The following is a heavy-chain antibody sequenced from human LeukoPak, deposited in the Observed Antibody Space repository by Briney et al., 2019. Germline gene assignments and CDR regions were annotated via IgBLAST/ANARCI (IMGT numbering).Heavy chain of an antibody. J-gene: IGHJ4*02. V-gene: IGHV4-39*01. CDR2: IYYSGST. CDR1: GGSISSSSYY. Sequence: PSETLSLTCTVSGGSISSSSYYWGWIRQPPGKGLEWIGSIYYSGSTYYNPSLKSRVTISVDTSENQFSLKLSSVIAADTAVYYCARRKAAGAGIYSWGYFDYWGQGTLVTVSS. D-gene: IGHD4-11*01. CDR3: ARRKAAGAGIYSWGYFDY.